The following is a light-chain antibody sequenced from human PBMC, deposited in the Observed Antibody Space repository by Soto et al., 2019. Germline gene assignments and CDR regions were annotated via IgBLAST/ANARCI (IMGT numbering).Light chain of an antibody. V-gene: IGKV3-20*01. CDR3: QQYDSSPFT. CDR2: AAS. Sequence: EIVLTQSPGTLSLSPGERATLSCRASQSVSSSYLAWYRQKPGPAPWLLIYAASSRASGVPDRFSGSGSGTDFTLTISGLEPEDFAVYYWQQYDSSPFTFGQGTRLDIK. CDR1: QSVSSSY. J-gene: IGKJ5*01.